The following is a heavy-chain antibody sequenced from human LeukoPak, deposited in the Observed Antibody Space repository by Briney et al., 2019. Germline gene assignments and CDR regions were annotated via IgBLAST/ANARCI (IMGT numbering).Heavy chain of an antibody. CDR2: ISGSGGST. CDR3: AKDQVAYCGGDCYYFDY. J-gene: IGHJ4*02. V-gene: IGHV3-23*01. Sequence: GGSLRLSCAASGFTFSSYGMHWVRQAPGKGLEWVSAISGSGGSTYYADSVKGRFTISRDNSKNTLYLQMNSLRAEDTAVYYCAKDQVAYCGGDCYYFDYWGQGTLVTVSS. CDR1: GFTFSSYG. D-gene: IGHD2-21*02.